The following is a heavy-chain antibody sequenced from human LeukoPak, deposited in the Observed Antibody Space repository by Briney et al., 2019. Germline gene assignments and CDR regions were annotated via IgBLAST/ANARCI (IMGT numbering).Heavy chain of an antibody. CDR2: IRSKPYGGTT. D-gene: IGHD3-22*01. CDR3: TRGDYYDSGGYYFLFDY. CDR1: GFTFGDYG. V-gene: IGHV3-49*04. Sequence: GSLRLSCTGSGFTFGDYGMSWVRQAPGKGLEWVGFIRSKPYGGTTEYAASVKGRFTISRDDSESSAYLQMNSLKTEDTAVYYCTRGDYYDSGGYYFLFDYWGQGTLVAVSS. J-gene: IGHJ4*02.